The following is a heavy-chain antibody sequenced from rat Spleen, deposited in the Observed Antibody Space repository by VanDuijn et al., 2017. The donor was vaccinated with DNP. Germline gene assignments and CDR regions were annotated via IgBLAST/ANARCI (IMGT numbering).Heavy chain of an antibody. D-gene: IGHD1-1*01. V-gene: IGHV5-25*01. CDR1: GFTFSDYN. CDR2: ISTGGGNT. J-gene: IGHJ2*01. CDR3: ARVGGYYSGEAFDY. Sequence: EVKLVESGGGLVQPGRSLKLSCAASGFTFSDYNMAWVRQTPKKGLEWVASISTGGGNTYYRDSVKGRFTISRDNAKSTLYLQMNSLRSEDTATYYCARVGGYYSGEAFDYWGQGVMVTVSS.